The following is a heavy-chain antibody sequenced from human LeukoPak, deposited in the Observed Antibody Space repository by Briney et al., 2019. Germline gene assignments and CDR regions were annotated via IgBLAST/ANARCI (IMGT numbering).Heavy chain of an antibody. Sequence: SETLSLTCAVSGGSISSRNWWSWVRQPPGKGLEWIGEIYHSGSINYNPSLKSRVTISVDKSKNQLSLRLTSVTAADTAVYYCARDNGAIRAYYYHSMDVWGQGTTVTVSS. V-gene: IGHV4-4*02. J-gene: IGHJ6*02. CDR3: ARDNGAIRAYYYHSMDV. CDR1: GGSISSRNW. CDR2: IYHSGSI. D-gene: IGHD2-8*01.